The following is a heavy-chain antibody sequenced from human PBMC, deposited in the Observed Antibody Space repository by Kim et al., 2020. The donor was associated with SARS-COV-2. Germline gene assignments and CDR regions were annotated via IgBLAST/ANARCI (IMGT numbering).Heavy chain of an antibody. Sequence: GGSLRLSCAASGFTFSSYAMSWVRQAPGKGLEWVSAISGSGGSTYYADSVKGRFTISRDNSKNTLYLQMNSLRAEDTAVYYCANSKFLHDFWSGYYTGEGAFDIWGQGTMVTVSS. CDR2: ISGSGGST. J-gene: IGHJ3*02. CDR3: ANSKFLHDFWSGYYTGEGAFDI. D-gene: IGHD3-3*01. CDR1: GFTFSSYA. V-gene: IGHV3-23*01.